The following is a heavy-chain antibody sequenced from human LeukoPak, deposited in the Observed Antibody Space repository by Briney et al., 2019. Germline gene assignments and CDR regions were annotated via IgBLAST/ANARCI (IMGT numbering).Heavy chain of an antibody. D-gene: IGHD6-19*01. J-gene: IGHJ4*02. CDR3: ARDSGYSSGWETFDY. CDR1: GYTFSNYG. CDR2: IRGDNGNT. V-gene: IGHV1-18*01. Sequence: ASVKVSCKASGYTFSNYGISWVRQAPGQGLEWVGWIRGDNGNTNYAQKLQGRVTMTTDTSTSTAYMELRSLGSDETAVYYCARDSGYSSGWETFDYWGQGTLVTVSS.